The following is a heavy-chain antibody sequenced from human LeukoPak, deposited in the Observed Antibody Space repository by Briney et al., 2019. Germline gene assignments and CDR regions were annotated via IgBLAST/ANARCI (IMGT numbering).Heavy chain of an antibody. CDR1: GGSISSGGYY. V-gene: IGHV4-31*03. Sequence: SETLSLTCTVSGGSISSGGYYWSWIRQHPGKGLEWIGYIYYSGSTYYNPSLKSRVTISVGTSKNQFSLKLSSVTAADTAVYYCAGYHIVVVTAINGGPDAFDIWGQGTMVTVSS. D-gene: IGHD2-21*02. CDR2: IYYSGST. J-gene: IGHJ3*02. CDR3: AGYHIVVVTAINGGPDAFDI.